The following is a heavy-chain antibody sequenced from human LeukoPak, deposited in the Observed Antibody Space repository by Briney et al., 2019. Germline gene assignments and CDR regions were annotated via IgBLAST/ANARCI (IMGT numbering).Heavy chain of an antibody. CDR3: ARDPGRSGSPTDY. Sequence: GGSLRLSCAASGFTFSAYWMTWVRQAPGKGLEWVANIKQDGSEKYYVDSVKGRFTISRDNAKNSLYLQMNSLRAEDTAVYYCARDPGRSGSPTDYWGQGTLVTVSS. D-gene: IGHD1-26*01. V-gene: IGHV3-7*05. CDR1: GFTFSAYW. J-gene: IGHJ4*02. CDR2: IKQDGSEK.